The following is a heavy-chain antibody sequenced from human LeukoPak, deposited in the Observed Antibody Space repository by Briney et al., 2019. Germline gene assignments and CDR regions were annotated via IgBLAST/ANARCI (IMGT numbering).Heavy chain of an antibody. J-gene: IGHJ4*02. CDR1: GGSVSSGDYY. CDR3: TTTRAHQFDF. CDR2: IYYTGNT. D-gene: IGHD4-11*01. Sequence: SQTLSLTCTVSGGSVSSGDYYWTWIRQHPGKGLEWIGFIYYTGNTYYNPSLKSRLTMSLDTSKNQFSLKLSSVAAADTAVYYRTTTRAHQFDFWGQGTLVTVSS. V-gene: IGHV4-31*03.